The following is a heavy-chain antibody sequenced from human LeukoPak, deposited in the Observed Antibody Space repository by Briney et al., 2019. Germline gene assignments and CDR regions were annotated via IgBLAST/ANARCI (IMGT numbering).Heavy chain of an antibody. D-gene: IGHD4-17*01. CDR1: GGSISSGSYY. J-gene: IGHJ4*02. CDR2: IYYSGST. Sequence: SETLSLTCTVSGGSISSGSYYWGWIRQPPGKGLEWIWSIYYSGSTYYNPSLKSRVTRSVDTSKNQFSRKLSSVTAADTAVYYRARLGGDYGYWGQGTLVTVSS. V-gene: IGHV4-39*01. CDR3: ARLGGDYGY.